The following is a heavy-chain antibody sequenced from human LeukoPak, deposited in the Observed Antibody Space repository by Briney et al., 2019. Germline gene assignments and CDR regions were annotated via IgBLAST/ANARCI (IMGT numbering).Heavy chain of an antibody. D-gene: IGHD3-22*01. V-gene: IGHV3-21*01. CDR3: AREGSSGYYFDY. J-gene: IGHJ4*02. Sequence: GGSLRLSCAASGFTFSSYSMNWVRQAPGKGLEWVSSISRSSSYIYYADSVKGRFTISRDNAKNSLYLQMNSLRDEDTAVYYCAREGSSGYYFDYWGQGTLVTVSS. CDR2: ISRSSSYI. CDR1: GFTFSSYS.